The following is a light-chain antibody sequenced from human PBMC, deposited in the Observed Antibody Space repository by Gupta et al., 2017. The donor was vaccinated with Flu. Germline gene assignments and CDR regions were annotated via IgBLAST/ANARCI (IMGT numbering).Light chain of an antibody. CDR1: SSDVGGSNY. CDR2: EVT. CDR3: SSYAGNNNVV. Sequence: QSALTQPPSASGSPGQSVTISCTGTSSDVGGSNYVSWYQQHPGKAPKLMIYEVTKRSSGVPERCSGSKSANTASLIVSGLQAEDEAEYYCSSYAGNNNVVFGGGTKLTVL. V-gene: IGLV2-8*01. J-gene: IGLJ3*02.